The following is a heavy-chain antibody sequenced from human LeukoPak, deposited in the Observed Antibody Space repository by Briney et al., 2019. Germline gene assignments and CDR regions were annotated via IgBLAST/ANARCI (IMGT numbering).Heavy chain of an antibody. Sequence: ASVKVSCKASGYTFASYGVTWVRQAHGQGLEWMGWISAYNGNTNYAQKLQGRVTMTTDTSTSTAYMELRSLRSDDTAVYYCARQVDSTMALPDYWGQGTLVTVSS. J-gene: IGHJ4*02. CDR1: GYTFASYG. CDR2: ISAYNGNT. V-gene: IGHV1-18*01. D-gene: IGHD3-10*01. CDR3: ARQVDSTMALPDY.